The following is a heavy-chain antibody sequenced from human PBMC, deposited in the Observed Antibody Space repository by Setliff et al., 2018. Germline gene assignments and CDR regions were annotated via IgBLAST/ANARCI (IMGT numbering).Heavy chain of an antibody. D-gene: IGHD2-21*02. Sequence: GGSLRLSCAASGFTFYSYAMSWVRQAPGKGLEWLSYIHSRGSPKYYADSVKGRFTISRDNARNSLYLQLNSLRAEDTAVYYCARENDFSSFDIWGQGTMVTVSS. CDR3: ARENDFSSFDI. V-gene: IGHV3-48*03. J-gene: IGHJ3*02. CDR2: IHSRGSPK. CDR1: GFTFYSYA.